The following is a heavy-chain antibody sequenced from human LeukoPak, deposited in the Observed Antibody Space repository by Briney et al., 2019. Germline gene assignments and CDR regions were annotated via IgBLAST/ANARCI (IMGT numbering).Heavy chain of an antibody. CDR2: INPYSGGT. J-gene: IGHJ3*02. D-gene: IGHD1-7*01. Sequence: ASVKVSCKASGYSFTGYYMHWVRQAPGQGLEWMGCINPYSGGTSYAQNFQGRVTITRDTSISTAYMELSRLRSDDEAVYYCARGRDWNYRQGDYAFDIWGQGTMVTVSS. CDR3: ARGRDWNYRQGDYAFDI. V-gene: IGHV1-2*02. CDR1: GYSFTGYY.